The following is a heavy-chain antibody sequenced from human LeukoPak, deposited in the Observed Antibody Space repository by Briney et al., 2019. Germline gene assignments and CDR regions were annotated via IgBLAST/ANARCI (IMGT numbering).Heavy chain of an antibody. D-gene: IGHD2-2*01. CDR2: SSGSCGST. CDR3: AKVKPYQPGELYFDY. V-gene: IGHV3-23*01. J-gene: IGHJ4*02. Sequence: GGSLRLSCAASGFTFSSYAMSWVRQAPGKGLEWVSASSGSCGSTYYADSVKGRFTISRDNSKNTLYLQMNSLRAEDTAVYYCAKVKPYQPGELYFDYWGQGTLVTVSS. CDR1: GFTFSSYA.